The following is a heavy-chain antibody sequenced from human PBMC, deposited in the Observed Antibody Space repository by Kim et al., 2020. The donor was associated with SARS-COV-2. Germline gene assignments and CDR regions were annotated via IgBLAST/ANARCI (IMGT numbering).Heavy chain of an antibody. CDR1: GFTFSSYA. Sequence: GALRLSCSASGFTFSSYAMHWVRQAPGKGLEYVSGISTNGGSTYYADSVKDRFIISRDNSRNMLNLQMSSLRSEDTAVYYCVKERTSGWYDFDYWGQGTLVTVSS. V-gene: IGHV3-64D*06. CDR2: ISTNGGST. J-gene: IGHJ4*02. CDR3: VKERTSGWYDFDY. D-gene: IGHD6-19*01.